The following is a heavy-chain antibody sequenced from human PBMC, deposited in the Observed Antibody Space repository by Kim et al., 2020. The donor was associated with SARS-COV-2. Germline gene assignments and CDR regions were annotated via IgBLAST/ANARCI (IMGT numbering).Heavy chain of an antibody. V-gene: IGHV1-3*01. D-gene: IGHD6-13*01. Sequence: ASVKVSCKASGYTFTSYAMHWVRQAPGQRLEWMGWINAGNGNTKYSQKFQGRVTITRDTSASTVYMELSSLRSEDTAVYYCARDDLIAAADYWGQGTLVTVSS. CDR3: ARDDLIAAADY. CDR1: GYTFTSYA. CDR2: INAGNGNT. J-gene: IGHJ4*02.